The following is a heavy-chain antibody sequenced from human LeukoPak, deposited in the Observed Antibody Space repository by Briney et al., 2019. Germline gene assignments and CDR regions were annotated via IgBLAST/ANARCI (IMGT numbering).Heavy chain of an antibody. CDR3: ARWGHVAAAIGPKNYFFDH. D-gene: IGHD2-2*02. CDR1: GGSYLGYY. V-gene: IGHV4-34*01. J-gene: IGHJ4*02. Sequence: SETLSLTCAVYGGSYLGYYWSWIRQPPGKGLEWIGEINHSGRTNYNPSLKSRVTMSPDTSKNQFSLKLSSVTAADTAVYYCARWGHVAAAIGPKNYFFDHWGQGTLVTVSS. CDR2: INHSGRT.